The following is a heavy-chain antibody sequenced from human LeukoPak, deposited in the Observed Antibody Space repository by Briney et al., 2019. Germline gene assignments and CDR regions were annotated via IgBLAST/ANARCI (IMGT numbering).Heavy chain of an antibody. CDR1: GYTFTGYY. D-gene: IGHD6-13*01. Sequence: ASVKVSCKASGYTFTGYYMHWVRQAPGQGLEWMGWIDPNSGGTNYAQKFQGRVIMTRDTSISTAYMELSRLRSGDTAVYYCARDRGDSSSWKKHFDYWGQGTLVTVSS. CDR2: IDPNSGGT. V-gene: IGHV1-2*02. J-gene: IGHJ4*02. CDR3: ARDRGDSSSWKKHFDY.